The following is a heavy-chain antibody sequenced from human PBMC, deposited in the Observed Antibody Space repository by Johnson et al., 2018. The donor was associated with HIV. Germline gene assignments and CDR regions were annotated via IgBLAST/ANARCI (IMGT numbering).Heavy chain of an antibody. Sequence: QVQLVESGGGVVQPGRFLRLSCAASGFSFSGYGMHWVRQAPGKGLEWVAVIWYDGSNKYYADSVRGRFTISRDNSKNTLYLQMNSLRAEDTAVYYCAKDLMAVRWGCDAFDIWGQGTMVTVSS. D-gene: IGHD3-16*01. J-gene: IGHJ3*02. V-gene: IGHV3-33*06. CDR2: IWYDGSNK. CDR3: AKDLMAVRWGCDAFDI. CDR1: GFSFSGYG.